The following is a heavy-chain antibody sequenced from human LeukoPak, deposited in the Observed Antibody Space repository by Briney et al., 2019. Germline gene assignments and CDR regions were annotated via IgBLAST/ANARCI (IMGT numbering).Heavy chain of an antibody. CDR1: QFNFNKFG. D-gene: IGHD4-17*01. V-gene: IGHV3-23*01. Sequence: GGSLRLSCATSQFNFNKFGMTWVRQAPGKGLEWVSSISGNGAQYADSVQGRFAISRDNSKNTLYLQMNSLRAEDAAVYFCAKDPNGDYIGTFDIWGQGTMVTVSS. CDR2: ISGNGA. CDR3: AKDPNGDYIGTFDI. J-gene: IGHJ3*02.